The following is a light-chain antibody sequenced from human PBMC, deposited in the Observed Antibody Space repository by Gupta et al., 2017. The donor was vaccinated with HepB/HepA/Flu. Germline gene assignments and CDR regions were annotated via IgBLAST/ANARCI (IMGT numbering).Light chain of an antibody. V-gene: IGKV1-5*03. CDR2: KAS. CDR1: ESVDNW. Sequence: DIQVTQSPSTLSASIGDRLTITCRASESVDNWLAWYQQKPGKAPKLLIYKASNEENGVPSRFSGSGSGTEFNLTINRRQPDDFATYYCQHEKNFPFTFGQGTKLYVK. CDR3: QHEKNFPFT. J-gene: IGKJ2*01.